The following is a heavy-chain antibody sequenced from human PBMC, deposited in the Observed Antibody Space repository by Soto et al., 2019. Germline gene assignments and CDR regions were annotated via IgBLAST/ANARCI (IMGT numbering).Heavy chain of an antibody. J-gene: IGHJ1*01. Sequence: KESGLTLVKPTQTLTLTCTFSGVSLSTSGVGVGWIRQPPGKALEWLDVIYWDDVKWYTPSLKSRVTLTKDTSKNQVVLTMTNKAPVDTAAYYCAVTEWFGDYLQHWGQGSLVTVSS. V-gene: IGHV2-5*02. CDR1: GVSLSTSGVG. CDR2: IYWDDVK. CDR3: AVTEWFGDYLQH. D-gene: IGHD3-10*01.